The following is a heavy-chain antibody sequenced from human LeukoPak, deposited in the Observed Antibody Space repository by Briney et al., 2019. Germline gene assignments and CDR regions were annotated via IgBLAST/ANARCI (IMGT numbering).Heavy chain of an antibody. CDR3: ARDLTYYGSGSYYNRIHQYYFDY. CDR2: INPNSGGT. J-gene: IGHJ4*02. D-gene: IGHD3-10*01. CDR1: GYTFTGYY. V-gene: IGHV1-2*02. Sequence: ASVKVSCKASGYTFTGYYMHWVRQAPGQGLEWMGWINPNSGGTNYAQKFQGRVTMTRDTSISTAYMELSRLRSDDTAVYYCARDLTYYGSGSYYNRIHQYYFDYWGQGTLVTVSS.